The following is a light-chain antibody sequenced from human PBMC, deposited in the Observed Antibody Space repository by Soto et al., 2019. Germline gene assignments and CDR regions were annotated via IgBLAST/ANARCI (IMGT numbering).Light chain of an antibody. CDR3: HQTNSFPLT. CDR2: SGS. Sequence: DIQMTQSPPSVSASVGDRVTTTCRASQDISRWLAWFQQRPGTAPKLLIFSGSTLQPGVPSRFSGSGSGTDFILTISSLQPEDFVTYYCHQTNSFPLTFGGGTKVEFK. V-gene: IGKV1-12*01. J-gene: IGKJ4*02. CDR1: QDISRW.